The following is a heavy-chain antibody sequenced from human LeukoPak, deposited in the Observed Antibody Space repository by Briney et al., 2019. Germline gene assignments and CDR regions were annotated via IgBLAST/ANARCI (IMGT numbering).Heavy chain of an antibody. V-gene: IGHV3-15*01. D-gene: IGHD3-22*01. CDR1: GFTFSDYY. J-gene: IGHJ4*02. Sequence: GGSLRLSCAASGFTFSDYYMSWIRQAPGKGLEWVGRIKSKTDGGTTDYAAPVKGRFTISRDDSKNTLYLQMNSLKTEDTAVYYCTTDYYYDSSGYLRWGQGTLVTVSS. CDR2: IKSKTDGGTT. CDR3: TTDYYYDSSGYLR.